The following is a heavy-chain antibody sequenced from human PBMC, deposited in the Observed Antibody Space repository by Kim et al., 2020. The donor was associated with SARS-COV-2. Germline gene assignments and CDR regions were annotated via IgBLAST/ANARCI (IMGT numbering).Heavy chain of an antibody. Sequence: GGSLRLSCSASGFTFSSFGMHWVRQTPGKGLEEVTRISYDGSSEDYADSVKGRFTISRDNSKNTLYLQMNSLGPEDTGVYYCAKDRTEYQMQSKGYYGL. CDR3: AKDRTEYQMQSKGYYGL. CDR2: ISYDGSSE. V-gene: IGHV3-30*18. CDR1: GFTFSSFG. D-gene: IGHD2-2*01. J-gene: IGHJ6*01.